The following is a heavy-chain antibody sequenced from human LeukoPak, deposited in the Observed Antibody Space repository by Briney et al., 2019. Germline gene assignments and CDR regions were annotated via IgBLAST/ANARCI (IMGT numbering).Heavy chain of an antibody. CDR1: GFTFSSYA. J-gene: IGHJ4*02. CDR2: ISYDGSNK. Sequence: PGRSLRLSCAASGFTFSSYAMPWVRQAPGKGLEWVAVISYDGSNKYYADSVKGRFTISRDNSKNTLYLQMNSLRAEDTAVYYCANPIVATGIDYWGQGTLVTVSS. CDR3: ANPIVATGIDY. V-gene: IGHV3-30-3*01. D-gene: IGHD5-12*01.